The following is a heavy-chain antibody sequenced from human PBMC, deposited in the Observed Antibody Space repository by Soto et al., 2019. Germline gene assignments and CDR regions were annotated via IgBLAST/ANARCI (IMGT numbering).Heavy chain of an antibody. D-gene: IGHD3-3*01. CDR1: GFTFSSYA. Sequence: QVQLVESGGGVVQPGRSLRLSCAASGFTFSSYAMHWVRQAPGKGLEWVAVISYDGSNKYYADSVKGRFTISRDNFKNSLYLQMNSLGAEDTAVYYCARDEIRFSWAYGMDVWGQGTTVTVSS. J-gene: IGHJ6*02. CDR3: ARDEIRFSWAYGMDV. V-gene: IGHV3-30-3*01. CDR2: ISYDGSNK.